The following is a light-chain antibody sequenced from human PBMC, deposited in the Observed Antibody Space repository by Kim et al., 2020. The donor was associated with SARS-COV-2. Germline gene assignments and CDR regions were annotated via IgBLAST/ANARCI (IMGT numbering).Light chain of an antibody. Sequence: EIVLTQSPATLSLSPGERATLSCRASQSVSSYLAWYQQKPGQAPRLLIYDASNRATGIPARFSGSGSGTDFTLTISSLEPEDFAVYYCQQRSNWPSPTFGQGTRLEIK. CDR1: QSVSSY. J-gene: IGKJ5*01. V-gene: IGKV3-11*01. CDR2: DAS. CDR3: QQRSNWPSPT.